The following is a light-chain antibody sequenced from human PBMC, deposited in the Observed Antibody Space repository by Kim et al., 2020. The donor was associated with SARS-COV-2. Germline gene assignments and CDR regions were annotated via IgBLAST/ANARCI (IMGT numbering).Light chain of an antibody. CDR3: SSYRSSGYF. Sequence: QSVLTQPASVSGSPGQSITISCTGTSSDVGGYNYVSWYQQYPGKAPKLMLYDVTKRPSGVSNRFSGSKSGNTASLTISGLQAEDEADYYCSSYRSSGYFFETGTKVTVL. J-gene: IGLJ1*01. V-gene: IGLV2-14*03. CDR1: SSDVGGYNY. CDR2: DVT.